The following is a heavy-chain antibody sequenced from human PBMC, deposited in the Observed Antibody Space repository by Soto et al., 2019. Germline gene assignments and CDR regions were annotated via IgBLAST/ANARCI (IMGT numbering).Heavy chain of an antibody. D-gene: IGHD6-13*01. CDR1: GFTCSSYG. CDR2: ISYDGSNT. J-gene: IGHJ4*02. V-gene: IGHV3-30*18. CDR3: AKDGYSSSWYFDY. Sequence: QVQLVESGGGVVQPGRSLRLSCAASGFTCSSYGMKWVRQAPGKGLEWVAVISYDGSNTYYADSVKGRFTISRDNSKNTLYLQMNSLRAEDTAVYYCAKDGYSSSWYFDYWGQGTLVTVSS.